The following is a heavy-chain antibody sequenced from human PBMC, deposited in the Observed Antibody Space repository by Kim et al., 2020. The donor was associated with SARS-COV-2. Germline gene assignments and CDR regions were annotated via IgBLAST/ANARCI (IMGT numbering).Heavy chain of an antibody. CDR3: ARDHQGDYYDMDY. CDR1: GFTFSSYG. D-gene: IGHD3-22*01. CDR2: IRNDGSNK. J-gene: IGHJ4*02. V-gene: IGHV3-33*01. Sequence: GGSLRLSCAASGFTFSSYGMNWVRQAPGKGLEWVAAIRNDGSNKYYADSVKGRFTISRDNSKNTLYLQMNSLRAEDTAVYYCARDHQGDYYDMDYWGQGTLVTVSS.